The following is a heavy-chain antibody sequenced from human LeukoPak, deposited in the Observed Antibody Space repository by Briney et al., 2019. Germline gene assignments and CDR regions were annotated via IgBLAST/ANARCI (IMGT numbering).Heavy chain of an antibody. CDR2: INTNTGNP. J-gene: IGHJ6*03. CDR1: GYTFTSYA. D-gene: IGHD4-17*01. Sequence: GASVKVSCKASGYTFTSYAMNWVRQAPGQGLEWMGWINTNTGNPTYAQGFTGRFVFSLDTSVSTAYLQISSLKAEDTAVYYCARDQNDYGDPYYYYYYMDVWGKGTTVTVSS. CDR3: ARDQNDYGDPYYYYYYMDV. V-gene: IGHV7-4-1*02.